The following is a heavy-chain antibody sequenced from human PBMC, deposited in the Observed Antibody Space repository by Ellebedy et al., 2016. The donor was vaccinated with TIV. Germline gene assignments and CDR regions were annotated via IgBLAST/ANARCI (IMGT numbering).Heavy chain of an antibody. CDR2: IYTSGST. CDR1: GGSISSYY. D-gene: IGHD4-17*01. Sequence: SETLSLTCTVSGGSISSYYWSWIRQPAGKGLEWIGRIYTSGSTNYNPSLKSRVTMSVDTSKNQFSLKLSSVTAADTAVYYCARQHNGDYGDYVGWDYYYGMDVWGQGTTVTVSS. J-gene: IGHJ6*02. V-gene: IGHV4-4*07. CDR3: ARQHNGDYGDYVGWDYYYGMDV.